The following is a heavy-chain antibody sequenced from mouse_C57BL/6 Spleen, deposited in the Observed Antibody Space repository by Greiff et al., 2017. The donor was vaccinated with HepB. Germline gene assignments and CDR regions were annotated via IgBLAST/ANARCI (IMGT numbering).Heavy chain of an antibody. D-gene: IGHD1-1*01. V-gene: IGHV5-9-1*02. Sequence: EVKLVESGEGLVKPGGSLKLSCAASGFTFSSYAMSWVRQTPEKRLEWVAYISSGGDYIYYADTVKGRFTISRDNARNTLYLQMSSLKSEDTAMYYWTRGYYGSSWDYAMDYWGQGTSVTVSS. CDR3: TRGYYGSSWDYAMDY. CDR2: ISSGGDYI. CDR1: GFTFSSYA. J-gene: IGHJ4*01.